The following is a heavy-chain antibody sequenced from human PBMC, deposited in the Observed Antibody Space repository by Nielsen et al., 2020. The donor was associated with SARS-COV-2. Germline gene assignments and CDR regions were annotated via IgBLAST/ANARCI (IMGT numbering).Heavy chain of an antibody. D-gene: IGHD5-24*01. V-gene: IGHV3-30*18. CDR1: GFTFSNYA. CDR3: AKDSDRWVQFVGDAFDL. J-gene: IGHJ3*01. CDR2: TSYDERNK. Sequence: GESLKISCAASGFTFSNYAMTWVRQAPGKGLEWVAFTSYDERNKYYVDSVKGRFTISRDDSKNTLFLQMDGLRVEDTAMYYCAKDSDRWVQFVGDAFDLWGQGTMITVSS.